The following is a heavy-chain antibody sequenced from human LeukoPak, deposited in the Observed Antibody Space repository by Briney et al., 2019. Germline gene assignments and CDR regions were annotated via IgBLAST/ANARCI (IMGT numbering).Heavy chain of an antibody. CDR1: GFTLSDHY. CDR2: IRNKANSSTT. J-gene: IGHJ4*02. V-gene: IGHV3-72*01. Sequence: PGGSLRLSCAASGFTLSDHYMDWVRQAPGGGLEWVGRIRNKANSSTTEYAVSVKGRFTVSRDDSNSLLYLQMNSLKTEDTAVYYCARQGYCSGGSCRGQFYFDYWGQGTLVTVSS. CDR3: ARQGYCSGGSCRGQFYFDY. D-gene: IGHD2-15*01.